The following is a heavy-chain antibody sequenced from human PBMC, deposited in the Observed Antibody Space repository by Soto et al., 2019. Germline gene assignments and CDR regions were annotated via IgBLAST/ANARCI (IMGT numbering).Heavy chain of an antibody. Sequence: SETLSLTCTVSGDSITSGDYYWSWVRQPPGKGLEWIGYIYYDGSTYYNPSLKSRVSISVDTPMNQFSLELSSVTAEDTAVYYCAGFSVVYATGISWFDPWGQGALVTVSS. J-gene: IGHJ5*02. CDR2: IYYDGST. V-gene: IGHV4-30-4*01. CDR3: AGFSVVYATGISWFDP. CDR1: GDSITSGDYY. D-gene: IGHD2-8*02.